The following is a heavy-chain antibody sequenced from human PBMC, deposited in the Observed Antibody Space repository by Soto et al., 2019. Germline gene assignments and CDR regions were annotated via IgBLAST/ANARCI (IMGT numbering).Heavy chain of an antibody. CDR1: GFSLSTSGVG. CDR2: IYWDDDK. Sequence: QITLKESGPTLVKPTETLTLTCTFSGFSLSTSGVGMGWIRQPPGKALETLALIYWDDDKRYSTSLKTRLTITKDTSKNHVVVTVTNMDPLDTATYSCAHAKITKSFDIWGQGTMVTVSS. V-gene: IGHV2-5*02. CDR3: AHAKITKSFDI. J-gene: IGHJ3*02.